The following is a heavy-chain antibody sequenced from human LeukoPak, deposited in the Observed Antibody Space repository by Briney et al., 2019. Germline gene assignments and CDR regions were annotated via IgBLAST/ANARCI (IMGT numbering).Heavy chain of an antibody. CDR3: ARDQTGVGGTGPDY. D-gene: IGHD6-19*01. V-gene: IGHV1-2*02. CDR1: EYTFTGYY. J-gene: IGHJ4*02. CDR2: INPNTGGT. Sequence: ASVKVSCKASEYTFTGYYLHWVRQAPGQGLEWMGWINPNTGGTKFAQKFQGRVTMTRDTSISTAYMELSRLRSDDTAVYYCARDQTGVGGTGPDYWGQGTLVTVSS.